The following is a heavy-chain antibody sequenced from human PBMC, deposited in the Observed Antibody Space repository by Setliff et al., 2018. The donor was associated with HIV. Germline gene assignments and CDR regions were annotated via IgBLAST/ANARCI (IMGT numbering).Heavy chain of an antibody. J-gene: IGHJ4*02. CDR1: GGSINSGTYY. Sequence: LSLTCTVSGGSINSGTYYWGWVRQPPGKGLEWIGSVYLNGETFNNPSLRSRVTMSVDTSKNQFSLKLSSVTAADTAVYYCARRYHDASGFYNSWGQGVLVTVSS. V-gene: IGHV4-39*07. D-gene: IGHD1-1*01. CDR2: VYLNGET. CDR3: ARRYHDASGFYNS.